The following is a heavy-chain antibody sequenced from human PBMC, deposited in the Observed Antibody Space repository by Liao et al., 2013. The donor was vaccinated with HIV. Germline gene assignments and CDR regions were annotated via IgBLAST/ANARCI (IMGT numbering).Heavy chain of an antibody. V-gene: IGHV4-59*01. J-gene: IGHJ4*02. CDR2: IYDSGST. CDR3: ARDDGSGYQYYFDY. CDR1: GGSISSYY. Sequence: QVQLQESGPGLVKASETLSLTCTVSGGSISSYYWSWIRQPPGKGLEWIGYIYDSGSTNYNPSLKSRVTISVDTSKNQFSLELTSVTAADTAVYYCARDDGSGYQYYFDYWGQGTLVTVSS. D-gene: IGHD3-22*01.